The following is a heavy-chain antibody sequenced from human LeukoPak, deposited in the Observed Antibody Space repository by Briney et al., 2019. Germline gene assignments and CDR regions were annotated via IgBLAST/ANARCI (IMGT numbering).Heavy chain of an antibody. CDR1: GFSFRYFA. Sequence: GGSLRLSCVGSGFSFRYFAVHWVRQAPGKGLEYVSVINTDGRITYYADSVKGRFTISRDNSKNTVYLQMGSLRGDDMAVYYCTRDGGSFCDFDYWGQGALVTVSS. CDR3: TRDGGSFCDFDY. J-gene: IGHJ4*01. D-gene: IGHD1-26*01. CDR2: INTDGRIT. V-gene: IGHV3-64*02.